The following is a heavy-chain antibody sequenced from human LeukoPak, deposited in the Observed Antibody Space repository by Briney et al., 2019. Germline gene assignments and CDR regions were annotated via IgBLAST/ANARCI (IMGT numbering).Heavy chain of an antibody. CDR2: IKQDGSEK. CDR1: GFTFSSYW. V-gene: IGHV3-7*03. Sequence: GGSLRLSCAASGFTFSSYWMSWVRQAAGKGLEWVANIKQDGSEKYHVDSVTGRFTISRDNSKNPLYLQMNSLRAEDTAVYYCAKDSRGYQDYFDYWGQGTLVTVSS. D-gene: IGHD3-22*01. J-gene: IGHJ4*02. CDR3: AKDSRGYQDYFDY.